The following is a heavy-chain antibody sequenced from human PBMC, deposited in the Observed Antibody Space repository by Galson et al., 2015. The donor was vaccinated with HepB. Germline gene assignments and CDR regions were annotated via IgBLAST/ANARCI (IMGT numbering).Heavy chain of an antibody. V-gene: IGHV3-30*04. CDR1: GLTFRSHA. J-gene: IGHJ4*02. Sequence: SLRLSCAASGLTFRSHALHWLRQAPGKGLEWVAVILYDGSNEYYAESVKGRFTISRDSSKNTVYLQMNSLRTEDTAVYYCASETDKSGPVFHYWGQGTLVTVSS. CDR2: ILYDGSNE. D-gene: IGHD5-12*01. CDR3: ASETDKSGPVFHY.